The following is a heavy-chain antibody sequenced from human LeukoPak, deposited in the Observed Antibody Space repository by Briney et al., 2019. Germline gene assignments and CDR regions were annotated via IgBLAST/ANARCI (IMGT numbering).Heavy chain of an antibody. V-gene: IGHV3-9*01. CDR3: AKDISGSGEIDY. D-gene: IGHD3-10*01. J-gene: IGHJ4*02. Sequence: GGSLRLSCAASGFTFDDYAMHWVRQAPGKGLEWVSGISWNSGSIGYADSVKGRFTISRDSAKNSLYLQMNSLRAEDTALYYCAKDISGSGEIDYWGQGTLVTVSS. CDR1: GFTFDDYA. CDR2: ISWNSGSI.